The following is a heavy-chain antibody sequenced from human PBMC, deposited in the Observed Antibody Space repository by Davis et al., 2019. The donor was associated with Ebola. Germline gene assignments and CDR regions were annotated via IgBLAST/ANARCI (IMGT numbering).Heavy chain of an antibody. J-gene: IGHJ4*02. D-gene: IGHD3-10*01. Sequence: GKSLKISCAASGFTFSTYAMSWVRQAPGKGLEWVSAIGSGADTYYADSVKGRFTISRDNSKNMLYLEMNSLRAEDTAVYYCASRYGSGSYFTYWGQGTLVTVSS. CDR2: IGSGADT. CDR3: ASRYGSGSYFTY. V-gene: IGHV3-23*01. CDR1: GFTFSTYA.